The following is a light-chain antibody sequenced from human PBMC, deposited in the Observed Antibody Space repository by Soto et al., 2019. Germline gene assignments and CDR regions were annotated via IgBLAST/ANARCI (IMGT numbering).Light chain of an antibody. CDR1: SSDVGGYNY. J-gene: IGLJ3*02. CDR3: CSCTSTSVPWA. Sequence: QSALTQPRSVSGSPGQSVTISCTGTSSDVGGYNYVSWYQQHPGKAPKLMIYDVTKRPSGVPDRFSASKFGNTASLTISGFQAEDEADYYCCSCTSTSVPWAFGGGTKLTVL. CDR2: DVT. V-gene: IGLV2-11*01.